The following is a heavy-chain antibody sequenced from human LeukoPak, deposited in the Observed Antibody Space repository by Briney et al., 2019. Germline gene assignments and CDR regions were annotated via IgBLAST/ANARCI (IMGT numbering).Heavy chain of an antibody. V-gene: IGHV4-39*07. J-gene: IGHJ5*02. Sequence: RTSETLSLTCTVSGGSISSSSYYWGWIRQPPGKGLEWIGSIYYSGSTYYNPSLKSRVTISVDTSKNQFSLKLSSVTAADTAVYYCARESTFPFDWPSPVSTFDPWGQGTLVTVSS. CDR3: ARESTFPFDWPSPVSTFDP. CDR1: GGSISSSSYY. CDR2: IYYSGST. D-gene: IGHD3-9*01.